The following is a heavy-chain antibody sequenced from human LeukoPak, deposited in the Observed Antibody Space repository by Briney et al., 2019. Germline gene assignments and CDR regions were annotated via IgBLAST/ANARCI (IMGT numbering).Heavy chain of an antibody. V-gene: IGHV1-69*13. Sequence: TVKLSCKASGGTFSSYAISWVRQAPGHGLEWMGGIIPIFGTANYAQKFQGRVTITADEATSTAYMELSSLRSEDTAVYYCARDLRDTAMAELYYYYYYGMDVWGQGTTVTVSS. CDR3: ARDLRDTAMAELYYYYYYGMDV. CDR2: IIPIFGTA. D-gene: IGHD5-18*01. CDR1: GGTFSSYA. J-gene: IGHJ6*02.